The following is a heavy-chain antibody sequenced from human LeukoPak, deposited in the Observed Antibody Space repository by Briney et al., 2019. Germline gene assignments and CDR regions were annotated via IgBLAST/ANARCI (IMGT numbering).Heavy chain of an antibody. CDR3: ANPSGPIAARPEFDY. Sequence: PGGSLRLSCAASGFTFSSDAMSWVRQAPGKGLEWVSAISGSGGSSYFARSLKVWFTISRDNSKNTLNLQMNSLIAENTAVYYCANPSGPIAARPEFDYWGQGTLVTVSS. CDR2: ISGSGGSS. V-gene: IGHV3-23*01. D-gene: IGHD6-6*01. CDR1: GFTFSSDA. J-gene: IGHJ4*02.